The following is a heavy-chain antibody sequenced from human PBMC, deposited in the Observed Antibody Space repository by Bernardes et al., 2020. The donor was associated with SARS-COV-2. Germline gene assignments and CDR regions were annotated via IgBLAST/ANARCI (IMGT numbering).Heavy chain of an antibody. CDR3: ARGANYAMGV. CDR1: GDSVSSNSAV. J-gene: IGHJ6*02. CDR2: TSYRSKWNY. Sequence: QTLSLTFAISGDSVSSNSAVWPLLRQSPSRGLEWLGRTSYRSKWNYDYAVSVKSRITISPDTSKSQFSLELTSVTPEDTAVYYCARGANYAMGVWGQGTTVTVSS. V-gene: IGHV6-1*01.